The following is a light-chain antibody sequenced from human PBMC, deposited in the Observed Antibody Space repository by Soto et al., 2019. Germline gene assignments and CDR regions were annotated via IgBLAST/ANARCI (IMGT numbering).Light chain of an antibody. V-gene: IGLV2-23*01. Sequence: QLVLTQPASVSGSPGQSITLSCTGASSDFGTYNLVSWYQQHPGKVPKLIIYEGSKRPSGVSDRFSGSKSGNTASLTISGLQAEDEADYYCCSYEGSSSSVVFGGGTKLTVL. CDR1: SSDFGTYNL. CDR3: CSYEGSSSSVV. CDR2: EGS. J-gene: IGLJ2*01.